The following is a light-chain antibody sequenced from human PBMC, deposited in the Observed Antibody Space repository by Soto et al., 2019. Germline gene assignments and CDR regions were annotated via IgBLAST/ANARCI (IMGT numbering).Light chain of an antibody. CDR2: GAS. J-gene: IGKJ2*01. V-gene: IGKV3-20*01. CDR1: QSLSSNY. CDR3: QQYGGSPPYT. Sequence: EIVLTQSPGTLSLSPGERATLSCRARQSLSSNYLAWYQQKPGQAPRLLIYGASSRATGIPDRFSGSRSGTGFTLTISRLEPDDFAVYYCQQYGGSPPYTFGQGTKVEIK.